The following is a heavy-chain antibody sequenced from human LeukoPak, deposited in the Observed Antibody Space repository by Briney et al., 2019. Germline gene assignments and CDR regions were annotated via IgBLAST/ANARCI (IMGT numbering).Heavy chain of an antibody. CDR3: AKNQYYDSWSGYGGGYFDY. V-gene: IGHV3-23*01. J-gene: IGHJ4*02. CDR2: ISGSGDST. Sequence: HSGGSLRLSCAASGFTFSSYAMSWVRQAPGKGLEWVSAISGSGDSTYYADSVKGRFTISRDNSKNTLYLQMNSLRAEDTAVYYCAKNQYYDSWSGYGGGYFDYWGQGTLVTVSS. D-gene: IGHD3-3*01. CDR1: GFTFSSYA.